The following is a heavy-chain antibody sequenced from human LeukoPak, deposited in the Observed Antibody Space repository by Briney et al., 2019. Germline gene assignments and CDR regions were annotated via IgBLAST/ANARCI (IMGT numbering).Heavy chain of an antibody. CDR3: YIIKAG. J-gene: IGHJ4*02. V-gene: IGHV3-74*01. CDR1: GLTFSSYW. Sequence: GGSLRLSCAASGLTFSSYWMHWVRQAPGKGLVWVSRIKSDGSASSYADSVKGRFTISRDNAENTVYLQMNSLRAEDTAIYCCYIIKAGGGQGTLVTVSS. CDR2: IKSDGSAS. D-gene: IGHD3-10*01.